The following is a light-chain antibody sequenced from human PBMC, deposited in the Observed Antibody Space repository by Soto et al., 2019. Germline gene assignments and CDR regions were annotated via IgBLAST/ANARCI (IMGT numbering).Light chain of an antibody. CDR3: QQFDTYPLT. CDR1: QVIGSSA. V-gene: IGKV1-13*02. CDR2: DVS. J-gene: IGKJ5*01. Sequence: AIQLTQSPSSLSASVGDRVTITCRASQVIGSSAFAWYQQKPGKVPKLLIYDVSNLQSGVPSRFSGSGSGTDFTLTISSLQPEDFATYYCQQFDTYPLTFGQGTRLEIK.